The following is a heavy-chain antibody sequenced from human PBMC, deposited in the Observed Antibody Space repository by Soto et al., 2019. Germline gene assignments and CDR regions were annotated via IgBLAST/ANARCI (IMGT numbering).Heavy chain of an antibody. D-gene: IGHD7-27*01. Sequence: EVQLVESGGGLVQPGGSLRLSCAASGFTFSSYEMNWVRQAPGKGLEWVSYISSSGSTIYYADSVKGRFTISRDNAKNSLYLQKNSLRAEDTAVYYCARDCNWGSFDYWGQGTLVTVSS. CDR3: ARDCNWGSFDY. CDR2: ISSSGSTI. CDR1: GFTFSSYE. V-gene: IGHV3-48*03. J-gene: IGHJ4*02.